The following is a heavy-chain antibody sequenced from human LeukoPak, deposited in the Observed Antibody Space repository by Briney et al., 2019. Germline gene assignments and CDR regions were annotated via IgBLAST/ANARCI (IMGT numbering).Heavy chain of an antibody. Sequence: SETLSLTCTVSGGSISSYYWSWIRQPPGKGLEWVGYISYSGSTNYNPSLKSRVTISVDTSRNQFSLKLSSVTAADTAVYYCARGRLGGSGSYYNVLDYWGQGTLVTVSS. CDR1: GGSISSYY. J-gene: IGHJ4*02. CDR2: ISYSGST. CDR3: ARGRLGGSGSYYNVLDY. V-gene: IGHV4-59*01. D-gene: IGHD3-10*01.